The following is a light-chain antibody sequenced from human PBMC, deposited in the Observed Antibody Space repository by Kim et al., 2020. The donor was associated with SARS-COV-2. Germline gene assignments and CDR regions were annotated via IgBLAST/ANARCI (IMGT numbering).Light chain of an antibody. CDR2: GKN. J-gene: IGLJ2*01. Sequence: VALGQTVRITCQGDSLRSNYATWYQQKPGQAPILVIYGKNNRPSGIPDRFSGSSSGNTVSLTITGTQAGDEADYYCNSRDSNDNVVFGGGTQLTVL. V-gene: IGLV3-19*01. CDR3: NSRDSNDNVV. CDR1: SLRSNY.